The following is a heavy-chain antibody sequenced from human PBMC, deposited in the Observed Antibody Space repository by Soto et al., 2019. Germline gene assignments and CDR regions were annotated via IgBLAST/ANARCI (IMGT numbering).Heavy chain of an antibody. D-gene: IGHD2-15*01. CDR2: IYYSGST. J-gene: IGHJ6*02. CDR1: GGSIISSSYC. Sequence: SETLSLTCTVSGGSIISSSYCWGWIRQPPGKGLEWIGSIYYSGSTYYNPSLKSGVTISVDTSKNQFSLKLSSVTAADTAVYYCAGWDVAATGYYGMDVWGQGTTVTVSS. CDR3: AGWDVAATGYYGMDV. V-gene: IGHV4-39*01.